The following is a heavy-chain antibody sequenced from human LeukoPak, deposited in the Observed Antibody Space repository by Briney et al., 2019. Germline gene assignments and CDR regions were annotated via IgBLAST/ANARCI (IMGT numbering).Heavy chain of an antibody. CDR1: GYTFTGYY. V-gene: IGHV1-2*02. CDR3: ARYCTTATCSEGDVY. Sequence: DSVMVSCKASGYTFTGYYIHWVRQAPGQGLEWMGWNKPNSGDTRYAQKFRGRVTMTRDTSISTVYMELSGLRSDDTAVYYCARYCTTATCSEGDVYWGQGTLVTVSS. D-gene: IGHD2-2*01. CDR2: NKPNSGDT. J-gene: IGHJ4*02.